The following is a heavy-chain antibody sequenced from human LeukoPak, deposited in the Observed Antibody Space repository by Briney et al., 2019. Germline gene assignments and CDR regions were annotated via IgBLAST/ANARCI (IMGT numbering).Heavy chain of an antibody. CDR2: ISAYNGNT. J-gene: IGHJ5*02. V-gene: IGHV1-18*01. Sequence: ASVTVSCKASGYTFTSYGISWVRQAPGQGLEWMGWISAYNGNTNYAQKLQGRVTMTTDTSTSTAYMELRNLRSDDTAVYYCARILVTNWFDPWGQGTLVTVSS. CDR3: ARILVTNWFDP. D-gene: IGHD4-11*01. CDR1: GYTFTSYG.